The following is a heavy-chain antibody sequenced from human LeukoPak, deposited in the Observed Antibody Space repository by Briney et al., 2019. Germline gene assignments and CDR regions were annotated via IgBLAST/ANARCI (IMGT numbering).Heavy chain of an antibody. J-gene: IGHJ5*02. CDR1: GGSITSNHYY. V-gene: IGHV4-39*01. CDR3: ATSPGADYGGDHWFDP. D-gene: IGHD4-23*01. Sequence: PSETLSLTCTVSGGSITSNHYYWGWIRQPPGKGLEWIGSISYGGSTHYNPSLKSRVTMSVDTSKNQFSLKLRSVTATETAVYHCATSPGADYGGDHWFDPWGQGTLVTVSS. CDR2: ISYGGST.